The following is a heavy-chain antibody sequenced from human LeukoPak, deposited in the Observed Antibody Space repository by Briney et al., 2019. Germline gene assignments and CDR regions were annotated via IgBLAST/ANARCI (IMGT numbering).Heavy chain of an antibody. J-gene: IGHJ4*02. V-gene: IGHV4-59*12. CDR3: ARTRRDGYILY. CDR1: GGSFSGYY. D-gene: IGHD5-24*01. Sequence: SETLSLTCAVYGGSFSGYYWSWIRRPPGKGLEWIGYIYYSGSTNYNPSLKSRVTISVDTSKNQFSLKLSSVTAADTAVYYCARTRRDGYILYWGQGTLVTVSS. CDR2: IYYSGST.